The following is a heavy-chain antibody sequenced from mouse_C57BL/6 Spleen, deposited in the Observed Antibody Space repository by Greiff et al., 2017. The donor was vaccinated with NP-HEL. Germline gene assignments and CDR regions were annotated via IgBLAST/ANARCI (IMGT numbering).Heavy chain of an antibody. CDR3: ARFRLPPDFDV. J-gene: IGHJ1*03. Sequence: VQLQQSGPELVKPGASVKISCKASGYTFTDYYINWVKQRPGQGLEWIGWIFPGSGSTSYNEKFKGKATLTVDKSSSTAYMWLSSLTSEDSSFYFCARFRLPPDFDVWGTGTTVTVSS. CDR2: IFPGSGST. CDR1: GYTFTDYY. V-gene: IGHV1-75*01. D-gene: IGHD2-1*01.